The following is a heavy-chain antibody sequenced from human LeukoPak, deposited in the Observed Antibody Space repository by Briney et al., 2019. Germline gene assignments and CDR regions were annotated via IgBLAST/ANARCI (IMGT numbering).Heavy chain of an antibody. Sequence: SETLSLTCTVSGGSISSSSYYWGWIRQPPGKGLEWIGSICYSGSTYYNPSLKSRVTISVDTSKNQFSLKLSSVTAADTAVYYCARRRIAAAFPPYYYYMDVWGKGTTVTVSS. CDR2: ICYSGST. J-gene: IGHJ6*03. CDR1: GGSISSSSYY. D-gene: IGHD6-13*01. CDR3: ARRRIAAAFPPYYYYMDV. V-gene: IGHV4-39*01.